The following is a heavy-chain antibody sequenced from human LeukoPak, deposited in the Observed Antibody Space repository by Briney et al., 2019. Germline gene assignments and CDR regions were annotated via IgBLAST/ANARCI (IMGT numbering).Heavy chain of an antibody. CDR3: AREAHITIFGVVPGDAFDI. V-gene: IGHV1-69*05. Sequence: ASVKLSCKASGGTFSSYAISWVRQAPGQGLEWMGGIIPIFGTANYAQKFQGRVTITTDESTRTAYMELSSLRSEDTAVYYCAREAHITIFGVVPGDAFDIWGQGTMVTVSS. J-gene: IGHJ3*02. CDR2: IIPIFGTA. D-gene: IGHD3-3*01. CDR1: GGTFSSYA.